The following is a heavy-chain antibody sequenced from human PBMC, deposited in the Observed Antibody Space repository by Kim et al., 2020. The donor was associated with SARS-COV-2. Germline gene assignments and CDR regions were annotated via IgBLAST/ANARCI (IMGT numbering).Heavy chain of an antibody. CDR1: GGSISSHY. Sequence: SETLSLTCTVSGGSISSHYWSWIRQPPGKGLEWIGYIYYSGSTNYNPSLKSRVTISVDTSKGQFSLKLSSVTAADTAVYYCARADYDFWSGLRWFDPWG. J-gene: IGHJ5*02. D-gene: IGHD3-3*01. CDR3: ARADYDFWSGLRWFDP. CDR2: IYYSGST. V-gene: IGHV4-59*11.